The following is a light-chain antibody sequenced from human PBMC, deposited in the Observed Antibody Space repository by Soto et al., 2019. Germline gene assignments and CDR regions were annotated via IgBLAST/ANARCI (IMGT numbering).Light chain of an antibody. CDR3: SSYTSTNTWV. Sequence: QSALTQPRSVSGSPGQSVTISCTGTTSDVGDYNDVSWYQQHPGKAPKLIIFDVSKRPSGVPDRFSGSKSGKTASLTISGLQAEDEADYYCSSYTSTNTWVFGGGTKLTVL. V-gene: IGLV2-11*01. J-gene: IGLJ3*02. CDR2: DVS. CDR1: TSDVGDYND.